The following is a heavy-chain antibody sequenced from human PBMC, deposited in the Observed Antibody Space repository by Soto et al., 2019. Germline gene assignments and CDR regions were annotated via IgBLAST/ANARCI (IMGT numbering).Heavy chain of an antibody. J-gene: IGHJ4*02. V-gene: IGHV3-23*01. CDR1: GFTFSSYA. Sequence: GGSLRLSCAASGFTFSSYAMSWVRQAPGKGLEWVSAISGSGGSTYYADSVKGRFTISRDNSKNTLYLQMNSLRAEDTAVYYCAKDLGFYYDSSGYYYGGLDYWGQGTLVTVSS. CDR2: ISGSGGST. D-gene: IGHD3-22*01. CDR3: AKDLGFYYDSSGYYYGGLDY.